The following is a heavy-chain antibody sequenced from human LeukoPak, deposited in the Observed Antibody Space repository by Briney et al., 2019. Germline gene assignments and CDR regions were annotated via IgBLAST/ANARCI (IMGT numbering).Heavy chain of an antibody. CDR3: ARKGRYFDWLLDRDYYYGMDV. V-gene: IGHV3-48*01. CDR1: GFTFSSYS. J-gene: IGHJ6*02. Sequence: QPGGPLRLSCAASGFTFSSYSMNWVRQAPGKGLEWVSYISSSSSTIYYADSVKGRFTISRDNAKNSLYLQMNSLRAEDTAVYYCARKGRYFDWLLDRDYYYGMDVWGQGTTVTVSS. CDR2: ISSSSSTI. D-gene: IGHD3-9*01.